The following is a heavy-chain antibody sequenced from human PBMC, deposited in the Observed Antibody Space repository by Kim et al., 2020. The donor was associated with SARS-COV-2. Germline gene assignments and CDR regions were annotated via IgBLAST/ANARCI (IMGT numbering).Heavy chain of an antibody. D-gene: IGHD4-17*01. V-gene: IGHV5-51*01. CDR3: ARHQGAYGENYYYYGMDV. Sequence: GESLKISCKGSGYSFTSYWIGWVRQMPGKGLEWMGIIYPGDSDTRYSPSFQGQVTISADKSISTAYLQWSSLKASDTAMYYCARHQGAYGENYYYYGMDVWGQGTTVTVSS. CDR2: IYPGDSDT. J-gene: IGHJ6*02. CDR1: GYSFTSYW.